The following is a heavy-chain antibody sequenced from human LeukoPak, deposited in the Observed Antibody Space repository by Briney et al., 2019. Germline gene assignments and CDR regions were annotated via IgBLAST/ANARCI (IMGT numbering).Heavy chain of an antibody. V-gene: IGHV3-20*04. CDR2: INWNGGST. CDR1: GFTFDDYG. CDR3: ARRWGYCSSTSCYYYYMDV. J-gene: IGHJ6*03. Sequence: PGGSLRLSCAASGFTFDDYGMSWVRQAPGKGLEWVSGINWNGGSTGYADSVKGRFTISRDNAKNSLYLQMNSLRAEDTAVYYCARRWGYCSSTSCYYYYMDVWGKGTTVTIFS. D-gene: IGHD2-2*01.